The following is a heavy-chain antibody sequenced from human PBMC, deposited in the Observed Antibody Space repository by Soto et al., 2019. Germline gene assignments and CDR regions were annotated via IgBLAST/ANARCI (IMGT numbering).Heavy chain of an antibody. CDR2: IYYSGST. Sequence: SETMSLTCTVSGGSISSGVYYWSWIRQHPGKGLEWIGYIYYSGSTYYNPSLKSRVTISVDTSKNQFSLKLSSVTAADTAVYYCAREDSTTLDYWGQGTLVTVSS. J-gene: IGHJ4*02. D-gene: IGHD4-17*01. CDR3: AREDSTTLDY. V-gene: IGHV4-31*03. CDR1: GGSISSGVYY.